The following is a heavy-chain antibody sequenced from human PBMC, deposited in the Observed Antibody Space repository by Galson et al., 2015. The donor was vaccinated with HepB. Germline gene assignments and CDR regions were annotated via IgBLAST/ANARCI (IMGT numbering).Heavy chain of an antibody. CDR1: GFTFTTFS. D-gene: IGHD1-26*01. CDR3: FTNSWGQVGY. CDR2: ITPSSNGI. Sequence: SLRLSCAASGFTFTTFSMNWVRQAPGKGLEWISYITPSSNGILYADSVRGRFTVSRDNAKNSVYLQMNSLRVEDTAVYFCFTNSWGQVGYWGQGTLVTVSS. J-gene: IGHJ4*02. V-gene: IGHV3-48*01.